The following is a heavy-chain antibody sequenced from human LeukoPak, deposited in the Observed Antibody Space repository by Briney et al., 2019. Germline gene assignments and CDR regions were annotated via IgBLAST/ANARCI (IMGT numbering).Heavy chain of an antibody. CDR1: GFTFSDYY. CDR3: ARDGTWDMVRGEKGVDY. D-gene: IGHD3-10*01. Sequence: GGSLRLSCAASGFTFSDYYMSWIRQAPGKGLEWVSYISSSGSTIYYADSVKDRFTISRDNAKNSLYLQMNSLRAEDTAVYYCARDGTWDMVRGEKGVDYWGQGTLVTVSS. V-gene: IGHV3-11*01. CDR2: ISSSGSTI. J-gene: IGHJ4*02.